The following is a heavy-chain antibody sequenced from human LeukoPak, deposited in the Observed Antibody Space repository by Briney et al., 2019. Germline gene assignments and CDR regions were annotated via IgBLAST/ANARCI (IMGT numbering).Heavy chain of an antibody. J-gene: IGHJ3*02. CDR1: GGTFSSYA. V-gene: IGHV1-69*04. Sequence: SVKVSCKASGGTFSSYAISWVRQAPGQGLEWMGRIIPILGIANYAQKFQGRVTISADESTSTVYLDLSGLRSDDAAVFFCATTLIHGKYSSDDAFDIWGQGTVVSVSS. CDR3: ATTLIHGKYSSDDAFDI. CDR2: IIPILGIA. D-gene: IGHD2/OR15-2a*01.